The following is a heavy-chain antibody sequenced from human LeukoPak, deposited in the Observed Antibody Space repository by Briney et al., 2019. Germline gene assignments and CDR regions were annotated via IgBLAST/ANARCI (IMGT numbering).Heavy chain of an antibody. Sequence: SVKVSCKASGGTFSSYAISWVRQAPGQGLEWMGGIIPIFGTANYAQKFQGRVTITTDESTSTAYMELSSLRSEDTAVYYCARDQYCSSTSCYSRDYYYYYMDVWGKGTTVTVSS. V-gene: IGHV1-69*05. CDR2: IIPIFGTA. CDR3: ARDQYCSSTSCYSRDYYYYYMDV. J-gene: IGHJ6*03. D-gene: IGHD2-2*01. CDR1: GGTFSSYA.